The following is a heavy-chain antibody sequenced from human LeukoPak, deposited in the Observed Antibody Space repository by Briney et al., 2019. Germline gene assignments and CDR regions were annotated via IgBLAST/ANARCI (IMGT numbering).Heavy chain of an antibody. Sequence: GASVKVSCKASGYTFTGYYMHWVRQAPGQGLEWMGWIYPKSGATKYAQKFQGRVTMTRDTSISTAYMELSRLTSDDTAVYYCGTLLSNGPFDYWGEGSLVTVPS. CDR3: GTLLSNGPFDY. CDR2: IYPKSGAT. CDR1: GYTFTGYY. V-gene: IGHV1-2*02. J-gene: IGHJ4*02.